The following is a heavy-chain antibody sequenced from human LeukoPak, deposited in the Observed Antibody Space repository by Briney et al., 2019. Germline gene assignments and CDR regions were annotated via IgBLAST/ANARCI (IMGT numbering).Heavy chain of an antibody. CDR3: ARVLRVQQHDAFDI. D-gene: IGHD6-13*01. Sequence: GASVKVSCKASGYTFTSYGISWVRQAPGQGLEWMGWISAYNGNTNYAQKLQGRVTMTTDTSTSTAYMELRSLRSDDTAVYYCARVLRVQQHDAFDIWGQGTMVTVSS. J-gene: IGHJ3*02. CDR2: ISAYNGNT. V-gene: IGHV1-18*01. CDR1: GYTFTSYG.